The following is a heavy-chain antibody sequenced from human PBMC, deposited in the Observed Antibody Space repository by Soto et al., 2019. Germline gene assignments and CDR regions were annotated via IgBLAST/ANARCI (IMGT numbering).Heavy chain of an antibody. D-gene: IGHD5-12*01. CDR1: GFTFSNAW. V-gene: IGHV3-15*05. Sequence: PEGSLRLSCVASGFTFSNAWMTWVRQAPGKGLEWVGRIKSKTDGGARDYAGPVKGRFTISRDDPKNTLYLQMKSLKTEDTAVYYCTTVIPKVKWVPGPSGLGTLVTVSS. CDR2: IKSKTDGGAR. CDR3: TTVIPKVKWVPGP. J-gene: IGHJ5*02.